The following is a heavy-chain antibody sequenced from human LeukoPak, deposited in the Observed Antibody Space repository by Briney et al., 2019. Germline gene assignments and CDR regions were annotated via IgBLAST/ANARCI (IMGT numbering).Heavy chain of an antibody. V-gene: IGHV3-21*01. J-gene: IGHJ5*02. Sequence: GGSLRPSCAASGFTFSNAWMSWVRQAPGKGLEWVSSITSSSDYVYYADSVKGRFTISRDNAENSLHLQMNSLRADDTAVYYCAREFKSGYGMWAWGQGTLVTVSS. CDR2: ITSSSDYV. CDR1: GFTFSNAW. CDR3: AREFKSGYGMWA. D-gene: IGHD5-18*01.